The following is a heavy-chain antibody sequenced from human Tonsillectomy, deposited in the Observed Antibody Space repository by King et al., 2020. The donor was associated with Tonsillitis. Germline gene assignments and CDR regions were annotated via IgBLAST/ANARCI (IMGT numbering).Heavy chain of an antibody. V-gene: IGHV3-48*04. D-gene: IGHD3-22*01. J-gene: IGHJ4*02. Sequence: VQLVESGGGLVQPGGSLRLSCAASGSTFSNYNMNWFRQAPGQGLEWISYISSTSGSIYYADSVKGRFTISRDNARNSLFLQINSLRAEDTAVYYCARDHYDTSGYPYWGQGTLVTVSS. CDR3: ARDHYDTSGYPY. CDR1: GSTFSNYN. CDR2: ISSTSGSI.